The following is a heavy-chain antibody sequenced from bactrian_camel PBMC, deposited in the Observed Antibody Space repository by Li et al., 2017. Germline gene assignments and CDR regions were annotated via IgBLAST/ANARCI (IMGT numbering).Heavy chain of an antibody. CDR3: AARGPYCYTKLSVRDFTY. J-gene: IGHJ6*01. V-gene: IGHV3S10*01. Sequence: VQLVESGGGSVQTGGTLRLSCAASGDTYCMTWFRQAPGKVREFVSRIDNDSSPDYADSVKGRFTISQDNAKNTVYLQMNSLKPEVTAMYYCAARGPYCYTKLSVRDFTYWGQGTQVTVS. D-gene: IGHD2*01. CDR1: GDTYC. CDR2: IDNDSSP.